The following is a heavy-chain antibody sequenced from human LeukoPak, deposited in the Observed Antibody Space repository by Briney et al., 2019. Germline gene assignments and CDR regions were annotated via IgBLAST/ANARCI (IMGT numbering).Heavy chain of an antibody. J-gene: IGHJ6*03. D-gene: IGHD2-2*01. CDR1: GGSMSYFY. V-gene: IGHV4-59*01. CDR3: ARVYCSSTSCSLRGYHFYYMDV. Sequence: SETLSLTCTVSGGSMSYFYWSWIRQPPGKGLGWIGYIYYSGSTSYNPSLKSRVSISVDTSKNQFSLKLSSVTAADTAVYYCARVYCSSTSCSLRGYHFYYMDVWGKGTTVTVSS. CDR2: IYYSGST.